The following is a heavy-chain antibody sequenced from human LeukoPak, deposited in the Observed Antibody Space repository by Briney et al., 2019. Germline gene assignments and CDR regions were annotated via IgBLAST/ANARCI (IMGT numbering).Heavy chain of an antibody. CDR1: GGSISTYY. Sequence: SETLSLTCTVSGGSISTYYWNWIRQPPGQGLEWFGYIYYSGRTNYNPSLKSRVSISIDTSKNQFSLKLSSVTAADTAFYYCARSDLYGDYPPGNYWGQGTLVAVSS. CDR3: ARSDLYGDYPPGNY. D-gene: IGHD4-17*01. V-gene: IGHV4-59*01. J-gene: IGHJ4*02. CDR2: IYYSGRT.